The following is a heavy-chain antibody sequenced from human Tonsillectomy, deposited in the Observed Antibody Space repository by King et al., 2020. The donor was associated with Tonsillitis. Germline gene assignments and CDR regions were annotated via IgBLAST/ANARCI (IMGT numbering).Heavy chain of an antibody. J-gene: IGHJ5*02. CDR1: GGSISSYY. V-gene: IGHV4-59*01. CDR3: ARGSVVVAATGLNWFDP. D-gene: IGHD2-15*01. CDR2: IYYSGST. Sequence: VQLQESGPGLVKPSETLSLTCSVSGGSISSYYWSWIRQPPGKGLEWSGYIYYSGSTNYNPSLKSRVAISVDTSKNQFSLKLTSVTAADTAVYYCARGSVVVAATGLNWFDPWGQGTLVTVSS.